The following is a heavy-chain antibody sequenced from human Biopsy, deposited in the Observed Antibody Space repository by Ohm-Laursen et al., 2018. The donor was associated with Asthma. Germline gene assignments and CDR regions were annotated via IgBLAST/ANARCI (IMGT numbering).Heavy chain of an antibody. CDR2: INAGNGNT. Sequence: SVKVSCKASGDSFINYAIHWVRQAPGQRLEWMGWINAGNGNTKYSQKVQGRVTITRDTSASTAYMDLSSLRSEDTAVYYCARTYYDFLTGQVNDAFAMWGQGTMVTVSS. J-gene: IGHJ3*02. CDR1: GDSFINYA. D-gene: IGHD3-9*01. CDR3: ARTYYDFLTGQVNDAFAM. V-gene: IGHV1-3*01.